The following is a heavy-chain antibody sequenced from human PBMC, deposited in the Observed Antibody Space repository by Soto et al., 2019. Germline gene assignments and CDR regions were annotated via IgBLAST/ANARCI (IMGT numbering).Heavy chain of an antibody. V-gene: IGHV3-30-3*01. D-gene: IGHD4-17*01. Sequence: QVQLVESGGGVVQPGRSLRLSCAASGFTFSSYAMHWVRQAPGKGLEWVAVISSDGSNKYYADSVKGRFTISRDNSKNPLYLQMNGLRAEDTAVYYCARDPPAYYGDYGPGYYYGMDVWGQGTTVTVSS. CDR3: ARDPPAYYGDYGPGYYYGMDV. CDR2: ISSDGSNK. J-gene: IGHJ6*02. CDR1: GFTFSSYA.